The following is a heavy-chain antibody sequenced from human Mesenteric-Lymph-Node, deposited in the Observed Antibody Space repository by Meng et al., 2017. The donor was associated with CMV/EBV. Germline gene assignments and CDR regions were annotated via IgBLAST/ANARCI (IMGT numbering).Heavy chain of an antibody. CDR3: AKDQNDSRWGGFTGPVVVTPDALDV. V-gene: IGHV3-53*01. CDR1: EFTVSESY. CDR2: IYGGGTT. J-gene: IGHJ3*01. Sequence: GGSLRLSCTASEFTVSESYMNWVRQAPGKGLEWVSVIYGGGTTKYADSVKGRFTISRDNSKNTLFLQMNSLRAEDTAVYYCAKDQNDSRWGGFTGPVVVTPDALDVWGQGTMVTVSS. D-gene: IGHD2-21*02.